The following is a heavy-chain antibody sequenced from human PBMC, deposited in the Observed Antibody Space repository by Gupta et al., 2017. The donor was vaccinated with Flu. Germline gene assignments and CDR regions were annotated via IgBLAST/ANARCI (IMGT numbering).Heavy chain of an antibody. CDR3: ATDKGNGATRLESFDS. Sequence: APGQGLEWIGEIIPFFRTGNYAQNFQDRVTITADKSTSTAYMALSSLRSEDTAVYYCATDKGNGATRLESFDSWGQGTLVTVSS. V-gene: IGHV1-69*06. J-gene: IGHJ4*02. CDR2: IIPFFRTG. D-gene: IGHD6-6*01.